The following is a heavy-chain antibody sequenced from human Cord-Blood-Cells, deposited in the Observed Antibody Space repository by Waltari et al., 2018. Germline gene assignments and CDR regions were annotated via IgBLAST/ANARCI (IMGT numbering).Heavy chain of an antibody. D-gene: IGHD1-26*01. J-gene: IGHJ2*01. Sequence: QVQLVQSGAEVKKPGSSVKVSCKASGGTFSSYAISWLRPAPGQGLEWMGRIIPILGIANYAQKFQGRVTITADKSTSTAYMELSSLRSEDTAVYYCARGISGSYYLPWYSDLWGRGTLVTVSS. CDR1: GGTFSSYA. CDR3: ARGISGSYYLPWYSDL. CDR2: IIPILGIA. V-gene: IGHV1-69*09.